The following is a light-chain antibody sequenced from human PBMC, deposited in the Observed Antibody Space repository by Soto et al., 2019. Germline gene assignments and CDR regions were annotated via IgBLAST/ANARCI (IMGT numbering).Light chain of an antibody. CDR2: GAS. J-gene: IGKJ4*01. Sequence: EIVLTQSPGTLSLSPGERATLSCRASQSVTIDLAWYQQKAGQAPRLLIHGASNRATGIPDRFSGSGSETDFTLTISRLEPEDSAVYYCQQYDSSVTFGGGTKVEIK. CDR3: QQYDSSVT. CDR1: QSVTID. V-gene: IGKV3-20*01.